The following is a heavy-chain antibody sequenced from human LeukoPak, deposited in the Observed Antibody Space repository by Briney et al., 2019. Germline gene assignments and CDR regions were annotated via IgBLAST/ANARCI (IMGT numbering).Heavy chain of an antibody. CDR1: GFTFTNYG. Sequence: GGSLRLSCAASGFTFTNYGMHWVRQAPGKALEWVALITYDGYYKYYSDSVKGRFTISSDTSKNTLYLQMNSLRAEDTAVYYCARDLSPVVRASPMGYWGQGTPVTVSS. V-gene: IGHV3-30*03. D-gene: IGHD3-10*01. J-gene: IGHJ4*02. CDR3: ARDLSPVVRASPMGY. CDR2: ITYDGYYK.